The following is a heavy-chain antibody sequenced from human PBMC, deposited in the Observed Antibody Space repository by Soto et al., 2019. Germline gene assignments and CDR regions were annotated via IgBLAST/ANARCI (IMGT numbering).Heavy chain of an antibody. D-gene: IGHD3-22*01. CDR1: GFTFSSYG. CDR2: IWYDGSNK. CDR3: ARGGLYSSGYYYESRWFDP. V-gene: IGHV3-33*01. J-gene: IGHJ5*02. Sequence: GGSLRLSCAASGFTFSSYGMHWVRQAPGKGLEWVAVIWYDGSNKYYADSVKGRFTISRDNSKNTLYLQMNSLRAEDTAVYYCARGGLYSSGYYYESRWFDPWGQGTLVTVSS.